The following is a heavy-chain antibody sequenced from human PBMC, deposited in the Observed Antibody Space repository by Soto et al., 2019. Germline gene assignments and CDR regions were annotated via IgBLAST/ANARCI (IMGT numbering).Heavy chain of an antibody. Sequence: SETLSLTCSVSGGSMIGYYWTWIRQAPGKGLEWIGYVYYSGSANYNPSLKSRVTISVDTSKNQFSLNLRSVTAADTAVYYCAREIGARAHRPFLDLWGQGTPGTVSS. CDR2: VYYSGSA. V-gene: IGHV4-59*01. CDR1: GGSMIGYY. D-gene: IGHD1-26*01. J-gene: IGHJ5*02. CDR3: AREIGARAHRPFLDL.